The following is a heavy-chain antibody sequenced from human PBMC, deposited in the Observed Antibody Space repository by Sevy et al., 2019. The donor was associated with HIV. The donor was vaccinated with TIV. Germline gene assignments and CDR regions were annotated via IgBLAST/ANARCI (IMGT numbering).Heavy chain of an antibody. V-gene: IGHV3-53*01. D-gene: IGHD4-4*01. CDR1: GFAVSDNC. CDR3: ARERVVHNDYIFVAYFYGMDV. CDR2: IFSVGRT. J-gene: IGHJ6*02. Sequence: GGSLRLSCTVSGFAVSDNCMSWVRQSPGKGLEWVSVIFSVGRTSYADSVKGRFTVPRDGSKTNLYLQMENLRAQDTATYYCARERVVHNDYIFVAYFYGMDVWGQGTTVTVSS.